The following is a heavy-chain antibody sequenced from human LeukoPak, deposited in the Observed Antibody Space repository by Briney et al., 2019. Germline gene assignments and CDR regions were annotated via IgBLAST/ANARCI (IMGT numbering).Heavy chain of an antibody. CDR3: ASYDSSGASGY. D-gene: IGHD3-22*01. Sequence: PSETLSLTCTVSGGSISSYYWSWIRQPPGKGLEWIGYIYCSGSTNYNPSLKSRVTISVDTSKNQSSLKLSSVTAADTAVYYCASYDSSGASGYWGQGTLVTVSS. CDR2: IYCSGST. J-gene: IGHJ4*02. V-gene: IGHV4-59*08. CDR1: GGSISSYY.